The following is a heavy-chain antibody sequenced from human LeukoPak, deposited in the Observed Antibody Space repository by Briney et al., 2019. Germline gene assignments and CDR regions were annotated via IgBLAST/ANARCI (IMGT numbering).Heavy chain of an antibody. Sequence: GGSLRLSCVGSGFMFSDYYMSWIRQAPGKGLEWVSYISNDSVDKYYVDSVRGRFTISRDNAKKSMYLQMSGLRVEDTAVYYCARRDWVSGAVRAFDIWGQGTMVSVSS. D-gene: IGHD3-3*01. CDR3: ARRDWVSGAVRAFDI. CDR2: ISNDSVDK. J-gene: IGHJ3*02. CDR1: GFMFSDYY. V-gene: IGHV3-11*04.